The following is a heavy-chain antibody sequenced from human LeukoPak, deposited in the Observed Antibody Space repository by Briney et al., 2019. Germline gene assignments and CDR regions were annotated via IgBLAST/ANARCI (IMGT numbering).Heavy chain of an antibody. CDR3: ARRTGMVRGVVLEGMDV. D-gene: IGHD3-10*01. V-gene: IGHV4-59*08. Sequence: SETLSLTCSVSGGSISNYYWSWIRQPPGKGLEWIGYLYYSGDTNYNPSLKSRVTISVDTSKNQFSLKLSSVTAADTAVYYCARRTGMVRGVVLEGMDVWGQGTTVTVSS. J-gene: IGHJ6*02. CDR2: LYYSGDT. CDR1: GGSISNYY.